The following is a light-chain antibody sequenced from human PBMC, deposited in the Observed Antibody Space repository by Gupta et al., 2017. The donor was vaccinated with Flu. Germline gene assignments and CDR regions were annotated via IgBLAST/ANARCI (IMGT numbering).Light chain of an antibody. V-gene: IGKV3-20*01. CDR3: QQYSSSPPGYT. CDR1: QSVSSSY. Sequence: LSLSPGERATLSCRASQSVSSSYLAWYQQKLGQAPRLLIYGASSRATGIPDRFSGSGSGTDFTLTISRLEPEDFAVYYCQQYSSSPPGYTFGQGTKLEIK. CDR2: GAS. J-gene: IGKJ2*01.